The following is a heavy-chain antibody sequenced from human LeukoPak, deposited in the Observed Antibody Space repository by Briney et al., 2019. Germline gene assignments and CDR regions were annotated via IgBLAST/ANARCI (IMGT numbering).Heavy chain of an antibody. CDR3: AKASVGHCSGAFCCHFDS. V-gene: IGHV3-23*01. CDR2: ISGDNPGT. J-gene: IGHJ4*02. Sequence: PGGSLRLSCAASGFTFSTYAMSWVRQTPGKGLEWVSAISGDNPGTYYANSMKGRFTISRDNSKNTLHLQMTGLRAEDTAIYYCAKASVGHCSGAFCCHFDSWGQGTLVTVSS. D-gene: IGHD2-15*01. CDR1: GFTFSTYA.